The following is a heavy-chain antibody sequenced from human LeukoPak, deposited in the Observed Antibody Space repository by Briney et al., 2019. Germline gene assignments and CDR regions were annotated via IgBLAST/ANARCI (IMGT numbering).Heavy chain of an antibody. J-gene: IGHJ4*02. CDR2: ISYDGSNK. V-gene: IGHV3-30-3*01. D-gene: IGHD1-1*01. CDR3: AREMPTTETFDY. Sequence: GGSLRLSCAASGFTFSSYAMHWVRQAPGKGLEWMAVISYDGSNKYYADSVKGRFTISRDTSKNTLYLQMSSLRSEDTAEYYCAREMPTTETFDYWGQGTLVTVSS. CDR1: GFTFSSYA.